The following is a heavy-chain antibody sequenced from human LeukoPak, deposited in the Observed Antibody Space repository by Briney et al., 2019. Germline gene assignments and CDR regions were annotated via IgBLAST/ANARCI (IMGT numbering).Heavy chain of an antibody. CDR1: GFTFSSYW. J-gene: IGHJ6*03. CDR2: INSDGSST. CDR3: AKGSTLYYYFYIDV. D-gene: IGHD2-15*01. Sequence: PGGSLRLSCTASGFTFSSYWMHWVRQAPGKGLVWVSRINSDGSSTSYADSVKGRFTISRDNAKNSLYLQMNSLRAEDTALYYCAKGSTLYYYFYIDVWGKGTTVTISS. V-gene: IGHV3-74*01.